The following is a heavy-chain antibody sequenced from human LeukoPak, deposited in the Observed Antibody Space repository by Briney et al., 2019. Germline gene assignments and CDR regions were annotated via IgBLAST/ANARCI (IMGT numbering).Heavy chain of an antibody. V-gene: IGHV4-38-2*02. CDR1: GYSISSGYY. D-gene: IGHD6-19*01. CDR2: IYHSGRT. Sequence: SETLSLTCTVSGYSISSGYYWGWIRQPPGKGLEWIGSIYHSGRTYYNPSLKSRVTISVDTSKNQFSLKLSSVTAADTAMYYCVRAKYSSGWFDYWGQGTLVTVSS. CDR3: VRAKYSSGWFDY. J-gene: IGHJ4*02.